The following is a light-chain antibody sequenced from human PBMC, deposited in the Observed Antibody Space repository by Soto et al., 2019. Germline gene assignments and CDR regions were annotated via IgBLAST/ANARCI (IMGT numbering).Light chain of an antibody. V-gene: IGLV2-14*01. Sequence: QAARAQPASRSGSAGRSMTISCTGTSSDIGAYDYVSWFQKHPGKAPKLMIYEVNNRPSGVSNRFSGSKSGKTAYLTISGLQAYHEDEHFCFSFTTTNTHVSGTGTKXT. CDR3: FSFTTTNTHV. J-gene: IGLJ1*01. CDR1: SSDIGAYDY. CDR2: EVN.